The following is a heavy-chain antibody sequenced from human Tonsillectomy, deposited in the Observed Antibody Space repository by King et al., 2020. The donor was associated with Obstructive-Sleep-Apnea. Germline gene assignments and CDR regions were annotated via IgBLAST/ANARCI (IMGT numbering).Heavy chain of an antibody. CDR3: ARDEDASSWNAFDV. CDR2: ISLKNGAT. V-gene: IGHV1-2*02. Sequence: QLVQSGAEVEKPGASVKVSCKSSGYIFTDYYMHWVRQAPGQGLEWMGWISLKNGATNYEQGLQGRVTMTRDTSISTAYMELSSLRSDDTAIYYCARDEDASSWNAFDVWGQGTMVTVSS. J-gene: IGHJ3*01. D-gene: IGHD6-13*01. CDR1: GYIFTDYY.